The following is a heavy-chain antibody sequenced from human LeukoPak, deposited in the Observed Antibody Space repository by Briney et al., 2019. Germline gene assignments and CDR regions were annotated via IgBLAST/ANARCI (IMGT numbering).Heavy chain of an antibody. D-gene: IGHD6-13*01. CDR2: ISGSGGST. Sequence: GGTLRLSCAASGFTFSSYGMSWVRQAPGKGLEWVSAISGSGGSTYYAHSVKGRFTISRDNSKNTLYLQMKSLRAEETAEYYCAKEETSSSWPYYFDYWGQGTLVTVSS. CDR1: GFTFSSYG. J-gene: IGHJ4*02. V-gene: IGHV3-23*01. CDR3: AKEETSSSWPYYFDY.